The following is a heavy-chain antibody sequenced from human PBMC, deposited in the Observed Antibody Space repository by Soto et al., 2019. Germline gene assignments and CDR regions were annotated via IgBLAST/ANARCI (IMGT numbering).Heavy chain of an antibody. V-gene: IGHV3-15*07. J-gene: IGHJ6*03. D-gene: IGHD3-10*01. Sequence: PGGSLRLSCAASGFTFSNAWMNWVRQAPGKGLEWVGRIKSKTDGGTTDYEDSVKGRFTISRDNAKNTLYLQMDSLSPEDTAVYYCARGAGGYYYMDVWGKGTTVTVSS. CDR1: GFTFSNAW. CDR2: IKSKTDGGTT. CDR3: ARGAGGYYYMDV.